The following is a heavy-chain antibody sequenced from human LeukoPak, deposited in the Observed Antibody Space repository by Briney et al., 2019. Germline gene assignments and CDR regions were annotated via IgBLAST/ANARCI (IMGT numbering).Heavy chain of an antibody. D-gene: IGHD4-11*01. V-gene: IGHV1-69*04. J-gene: IGHJ6*03. CDR1: GGTFSSYT. CDR2: IIPILGIA. CDR3: ARDSMTTAGYYYYYYMDV. Sequence: SVKVSCKVSGGTFSSYTISWVRQAPGQGLEWMGRIIPILGIANYAQKFQGRVTITADKSTSTAYMELSSLRSEDTAVYYCARDSMTTAGYYYYYYMDVWGKGTTVTVSS.